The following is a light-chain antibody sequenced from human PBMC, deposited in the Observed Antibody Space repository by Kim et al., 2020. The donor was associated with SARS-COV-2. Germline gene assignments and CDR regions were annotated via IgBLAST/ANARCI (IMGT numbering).Light chain of an antibody. CDR2: GAS. CDR3: QQYSSSPKT. J-gene: IGKJ1*01. Sequence: EIVLTQSPGTLSLSPGERATLSCRARQSVSSSYLAWYQQKPGQAPRLLIYGASSRATGIPDRFSGSGSGTDFTLTISRLEPEDFAVYYCQQYSSSPKTFGRGTKVDIK. V-gene: IGKV3-20*01. CDR1: QSVSSSY.